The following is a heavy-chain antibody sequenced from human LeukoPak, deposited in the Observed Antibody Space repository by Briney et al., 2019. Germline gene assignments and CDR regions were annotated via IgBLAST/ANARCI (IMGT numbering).Heavy chain of an antibody. CDR2: ISSSSSYI. J-gene: IGHJ4*02. D-gene: IGHD1-26*01. CDR1: GFTFSSYS. V-gene: IGHV3-21*01. CDR3: ARDLVGATGY. Sequence: PGGSLRLSCAASGFTFSSYSMNWVRQAPGKGLEWVSSISSSSSYIYYADSVKGRFTISRDNAKNSLYLQMNSLRVEDTAVYYCARDLVGATGYWGQGTLVTVSS.